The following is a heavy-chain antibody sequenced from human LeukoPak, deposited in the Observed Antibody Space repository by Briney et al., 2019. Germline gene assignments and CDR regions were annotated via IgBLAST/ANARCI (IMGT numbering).Heavy chain of an antibody. CDR2: IYTSGST. D-gene: IGHD4-11*01. J-gene: IGHJ6*03. CDR3: ARVVVDYRGYGDYYYMDV. CDR1: GASISSGSYY. Sequence: SETLSLTCTVSGASISSGSYYWSWIRQPAGKGLEWIGRIYTSGSTNYNPSLKSRVTISVDTSKNQFSLKLSSVTAADTAVYYCARVVVDYRGYGDYYYMDVWGKGTTVTVSS. V-gene: IGHV4-61*02.